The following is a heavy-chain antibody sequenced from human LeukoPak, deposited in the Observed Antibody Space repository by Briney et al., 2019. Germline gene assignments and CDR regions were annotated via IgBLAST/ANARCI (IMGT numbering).Heavy chain of an antibody. V-gene: IGHV3-7*01. CDR3: ARDRYITRSWGYDFDY. J-gene: IGHJ4*02. D-gene: IGHD6-13*01. CDR2: IKQDGSEK. Sequence: PGGSLRLSCAVSGFTFSSYWMSWVRQAPGKGLEWVANIKQDGSEKYYVDSVKGRFTISRDNAKNSLYLQMNTLRAEDTAVYYCARDRYITRSWGYDFDYWGQGILATVSP. CDR1: GFTFSSYW.